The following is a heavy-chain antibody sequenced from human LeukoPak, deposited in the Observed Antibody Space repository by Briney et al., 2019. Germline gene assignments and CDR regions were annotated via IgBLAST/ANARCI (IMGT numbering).Heavy chain of an antibody. CDR3: AKEGGQYSGYWADNYYYYMDV. D-gene: IGHD5-12*01. CDR1: GFTVSSNY. V-gene: IGHV3-23*01. Sequence: GGSLRLSCAASGFTVSSNYMSWVRQAPGKGLEWVSTISGSGGNTYYADSVKGRFTISRDNSKNTLYLQMNSLRAEDTAVYYCAKEGGQYSGYWADNYYYYMDVWGKGTTVTVSS. J-gene: IGHJ6*03. CDR2: ISGSGGNT.